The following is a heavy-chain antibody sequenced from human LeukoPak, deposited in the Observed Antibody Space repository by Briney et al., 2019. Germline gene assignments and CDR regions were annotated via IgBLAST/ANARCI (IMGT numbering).Heavy chain of an antibody. CDR1: GYTFTDYY. CDR3: ARDPPGTTTFDS. D-gene: IGHD1-1*01. CDR2: INPNSGGT. Sequence: ASVKVSCKASGYTFTDYYLHWVRQAPGHGLEWMGWINPNSGGTNYAQKFQGRVTMTRDTSITTAYMELNRLRSDDTAVYYCARDPPGTTTFDSWGQGTLVTVSS. V-gene: IGHV1-2*02. J-gene: IGHJ4*02.